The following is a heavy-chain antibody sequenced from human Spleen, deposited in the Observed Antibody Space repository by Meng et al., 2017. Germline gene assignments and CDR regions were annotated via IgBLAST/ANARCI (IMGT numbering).Heavy chain of an antibody. J-gene: IGHJ4*03. V-gene: IGHV3-7*01. Sequence: GESLKISCEASGFTFSSYWMTWVRQAPGKGLEWVANIKHDGSEKYYVDSVKGRFTISRDNAKNSLSLQTNSLRAEDTAVYYCTRDSRQVRTGYGNGYGGAFEMWGQGTLVTVSS. D-gene: IGHD5-18*01. CDR3: TRDSRQVRTGYGNGYGGAFEM. CDR2: IKHDGSEK. CDR1: GFTFSSYW.